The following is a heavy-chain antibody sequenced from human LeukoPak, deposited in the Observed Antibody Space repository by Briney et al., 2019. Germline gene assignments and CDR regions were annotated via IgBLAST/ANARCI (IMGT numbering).Heavy chain of an antibody. CDR3: ARGGSRVENAFDI. Sequence: PSETLSLTCTVSGGSISSHYWSWIRQPPGKGLEWIGYIYYSGSTNYNPSLKSRDTISVDTSKNQFSLKLSSVTAADTAVYYCARGGSRVENAFDIWGQGTMVTVSS. V-gene: IGHV4-59*11. CDR1: GGSISSHY. CDR2: IYYSGST. J-gene: IGHJ3*02. D-gene: IGHD1-26*01.